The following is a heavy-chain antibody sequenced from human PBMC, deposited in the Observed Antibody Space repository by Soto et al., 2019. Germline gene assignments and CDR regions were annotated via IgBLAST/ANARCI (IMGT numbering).Heavy chain of an antibody. CDR1: GGSISSGGYY. CDR3: ASGLLDILAGYYAFDI. V-gene: IGHV4-31*03. Sequence: LSLTCTVSGGSISSGGYYWSWIRQHPGKGLEWIGYIYYSGSTYYNPSLKSRVTISVDTSKNQFSLKLSSVTAADTAVYYCASGLLDILAGYYAFDIWGQGTMVTVSS. J-gene: IGHJ3*02. CDR2: IYYSGST. D-gene: IGHD3-9*01.